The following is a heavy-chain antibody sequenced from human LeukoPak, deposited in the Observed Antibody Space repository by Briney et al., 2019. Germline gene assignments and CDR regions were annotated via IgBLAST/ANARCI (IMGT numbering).Heavy chain of an antibody. V-gene: IGHV3-7*04. CDR1: GFTFSNYW. CDR2: IKQDGSEI. Sequence: PGGSLRLSCAASGFTFSNYWMTWARQAPGKGLEWVAKIKQDGSEIYYVDSVTGRFTISRDNAKNSVFLQMNSLRAEDTAVYYCAKDSGTYAFDYWGQGTLVTVSS. CDR3: AKDSGTYAFDY. J-gene: IGHJ4*02. D-gene: IGHD1-26*01.